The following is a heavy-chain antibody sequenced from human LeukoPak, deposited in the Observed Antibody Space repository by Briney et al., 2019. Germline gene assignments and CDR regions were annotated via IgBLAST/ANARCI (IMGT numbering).Heavy chain of an antibody. D-gene: IGHD6-19*01. CDR2: ISWDGGST. CDR1: GFTFDDYT. CDR3: AKDYGGSGHTSGIDY. Sequence: PGGSLRLSCAASGFTFDDYTMHWVRQAPGKGLEWVSLISWDGGSTYYADSVKGRFTISRDNSKNSLYLQMNSLRTEDTALYYCAKDYGGSGHTSGIDYWGQGTLVTVSS. J-gene: IGHJ4*02. V-gene: IGHV3-43*01.